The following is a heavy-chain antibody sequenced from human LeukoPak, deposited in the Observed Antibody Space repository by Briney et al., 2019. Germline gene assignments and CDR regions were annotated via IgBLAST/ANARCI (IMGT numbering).Heavy chain of an antibody. Sequence: GGSLRLSCAASGFTFSSYAIHWVRQAPGKGLEWVAVISYDGSNKYYADSVKGRFTISRDNSKNTLYLQMNSLRAEDTAVYYCARDCGTWDPLRGYSYGYFDYWGQGTLVTVSS. J-gene: IGHJ4*02. V-gene: IGHV3-30-3*01. CDR2: ISYDGSNK. CDR3: ARDCGTWDPLRGYSYGYFDY. D-gene: IGHD5-18*01. CDR1: GFTFSSYA.